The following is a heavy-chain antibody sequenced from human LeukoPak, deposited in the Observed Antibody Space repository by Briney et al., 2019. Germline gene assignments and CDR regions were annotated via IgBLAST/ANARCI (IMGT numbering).Heavy chain of an antibody. CDR1: GGSFSGYY. Sequence: SETLSLTCAVYGGSFSGYYWSWIRQPPGKGLEWIGEINHSGSTNYNPSLKSRVTISVDTSKNQFSLKLSSVTAADTAVYYCARVKGATAFGYWGQGTLVTVSS. V-gene: IGHV4-34*01. J-gene: IGHJ4*02. CDR3: ARVKGATAFGY. CDR2: INHSGST. D-gene: IGHD1-26*01.